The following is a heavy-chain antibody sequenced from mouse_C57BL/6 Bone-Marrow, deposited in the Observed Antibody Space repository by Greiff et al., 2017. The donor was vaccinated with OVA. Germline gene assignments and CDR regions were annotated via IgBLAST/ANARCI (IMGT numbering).Heavy chain of an antibody. V-gene: IGHV5-9-1*02. CDR2: ISSGGDYT. CDR3: TRVGTGTGYFDV. CDR1: GFTFSSYA. D-gene: IGHD3-3*01. Sequence: EVQLVESGEGLVKPGGSLKLSCAASGFTFSSYAMPWVRQTPEKSLEWVAYISSGGDYTYYADTVKGRFTISRDNASNTLYLQRSSLKSEDTAMYYCTRVGTGTGYFDVWGTGTTVTVSA. J-gene: IGHJ1*03.